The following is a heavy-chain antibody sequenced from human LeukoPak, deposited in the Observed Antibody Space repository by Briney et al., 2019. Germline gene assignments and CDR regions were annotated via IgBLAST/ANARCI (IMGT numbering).Heavy chain of an antibody. CDR2: ISSSSSYI. CDR1: GFTFSSYS. J-gene: IGHJ6*04. CDR3: ARDLGVAGTGYYYGMDV. Sequence: PGGSLRLSCAASGFTFSSYSMNWVRQAPGKGLEWVSSISSSSSYIYYADSVKGRFTISRDNAKNSLYLQMNSLRAEDTAVYYCARDLGVAGTGYYYGMDVWGKGTTVTVSS. D-gene: IGHD6-19*01. V-gene: IGHV3-21*01.